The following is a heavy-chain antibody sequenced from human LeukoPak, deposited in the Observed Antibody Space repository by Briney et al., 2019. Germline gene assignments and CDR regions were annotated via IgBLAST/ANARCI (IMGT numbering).Heavy chain of an antibody. J-gene: IGHJ3*01. CDR2: IRYDGNKI. CDR1: GFTFSSFG. V-gene: IGHV3-30*02. Sequence: GGSLRLSCEVSGFTFSSFGMHWVRQPPGKGLEWVAFIRYDGNKIHYADSVKGRFTTSRDNSKNTLHLQMNSLRAEDTAVYYCARESGWGLPHAFDFWGQGTMVTVSS. CDR3: ARESGWGLPHAFDF. D-gene: IGHD3-3*01.